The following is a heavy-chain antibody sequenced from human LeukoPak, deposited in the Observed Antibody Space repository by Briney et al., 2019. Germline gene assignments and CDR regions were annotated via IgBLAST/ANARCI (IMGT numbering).Heavy chain of an antibody. J-gene: IGHJ4*02. CDR1: GFTFSNYW. V-gene: IGHV3-7*03. CDR3: ANRPGTLLWDY. D-gene: IGHD3-10*01. CDR2: IKQDGSEK. Sequence: GGSLRLSCAASGFTFSNYWMSWVRQVPGKGLEWVANIKQDGSEKYYVDSVKGRFTISRDNAKNSLFLQMNSLRAEDTAVYYCANRPGTLLWDYWGQGTLVTVSS.